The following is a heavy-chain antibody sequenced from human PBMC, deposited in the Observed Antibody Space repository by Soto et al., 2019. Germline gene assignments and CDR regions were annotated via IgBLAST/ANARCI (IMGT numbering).Heavy chain of an antibody. Sequence: SDTLYLTFTVPGCAIISYYWCWIRQSPGKGLASIGYIYSSGSTNYNPSLKSRVTISLDASKNQFSLKLSSVTAADTAVYYCARGGYYTNAFDIWGQGTMVT. J-gene: IGHJ3*02. CDR3: ARGGYYTNAFDI. V-gene: IGHV4-59*01. D-gene: IGHD3-22*01. CDR1: GCAIISYY. CDR2: IYSSGST.